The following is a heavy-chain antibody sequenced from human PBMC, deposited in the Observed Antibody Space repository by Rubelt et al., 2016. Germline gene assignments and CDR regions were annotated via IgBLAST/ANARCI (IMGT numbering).Heavy chain of an antibody. J-gene: IGHJ4*02. CDR3: ASGTAMIVVVTYDY. V-gene: IGHV4-39*07. D-gene: IGHD3-22*01. CDR2: IYYSGST. Sequence: QLQLQESGPGLVKPSETLSLTCTVSGGSISSSSYYWGWIRQPPGKGLEWIGSIYYSGSTYYNPSLKSRVTISVDTSKNQFSLKLSSVTAADTAVYYCASGTAMIVVVTYDYWGQGTLVTVSS. CDR1: GGSISSSSYY.